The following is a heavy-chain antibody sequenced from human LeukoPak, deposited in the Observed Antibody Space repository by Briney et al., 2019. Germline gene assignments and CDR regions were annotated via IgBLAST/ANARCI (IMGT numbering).Heavy chain of an antibody. D-gene: IGHD6-13*01. Sequence: GASVKVSCKASGYTFTGYYMHWVRQAPGQGLEWMGWINPNSGGTNYAQKFQGRVTMTRDTSISTAYMELSRLRSDDTAVYYCARWAAASTSGWFDPWGQGTLVTVSS. CDR3: ARWAAASTSGWFDP. J-gene: IGHJ5*02. CDR2: INPNSGGT. CDR1: GYTFTGYY. V-gene: IGHV1-2*02.